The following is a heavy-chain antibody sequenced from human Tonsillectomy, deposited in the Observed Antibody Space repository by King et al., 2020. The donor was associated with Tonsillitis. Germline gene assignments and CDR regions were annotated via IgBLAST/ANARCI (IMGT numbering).Heavy chain of an antibody. CDR3: ARDQPVGSTRFDY. Sequence: QLQESGPGLVKPSESLSLTCTVSGASMSSSYLTWIRQPADKGLEWIGRIHPSGSTNYNPSLESRVTMSVDTSKNQFSLKLTSMTAADTAVYYCARDQPVGSTRFDYWGQGILVTVSS. J-gene: IGHJ4*02. V-gene: IGHV4-4*07. CDR1: GASMSSSY. D-gene: IGHD2-2*01. CDR2: IHPSGST.